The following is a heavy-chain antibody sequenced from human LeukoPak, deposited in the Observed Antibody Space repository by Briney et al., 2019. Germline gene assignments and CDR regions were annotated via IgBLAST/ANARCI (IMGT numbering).Heavy chain of an antibody. Sequence: PGGSLRLSCAASGFTFSSYAMHWVRQAPGKGLEWVAVISYDGSNKYYADSVKGRFTISRDNSKNTLYLQMNSLRAEDTAVYYCARDYPRGLNSGSSWFGPWGQGTLVTVSS. J-gene: IGHJ5*02. CDR1: GFTFSSYA. V-gene: IGHV3-30*04. CDR3: ARDYPRGLNSGSSWFGP. D-gene: IGHD1-26*01. CDR2: ISYDGSNK.